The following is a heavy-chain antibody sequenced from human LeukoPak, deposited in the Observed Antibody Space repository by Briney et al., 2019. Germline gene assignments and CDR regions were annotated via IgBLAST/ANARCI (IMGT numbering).Heavy chain of an antibody. CDR2: ISYDGSNK. J-gene: IGHJ4*02. Sequence: GGSLRLSCAASGFTFSSYAMHWVRQAPGKGLEWVAVISYDGSNKYYADSVKGRFIISRDNSKNTLYLQMNSLRAEDTAVYYCARGKDLELRYFDWLFLFDYWGQGTLVTVSS. CDR3: ARGKDLELRYFDWLFLFDY. CDR1: GFTFSSYA. D-gene: IGHD3-9*01. V-gene: IGHV3-30*04.